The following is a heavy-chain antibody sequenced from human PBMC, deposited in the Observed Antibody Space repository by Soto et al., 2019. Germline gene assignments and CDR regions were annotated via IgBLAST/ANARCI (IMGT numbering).Heavy chain of an antibody. CDR1: GFTFSSYA. J-gene: IGHJ3*02. CDR2: ISYDGSNK. V-gene: IGHV3-30-3*01. Sequence: QVQLVESGGGVVQPGRSLRLSCAASGFTFSSYAMHWVRQAPGKGLEWVAVISYDGSNKYYADSVKGRFTISRDNSKNTLYVQMNSLRAEDTAVYYCAREGRVLGAFDIWGQGTMVTVSS. D-gene: IGHD3-3*02. CDR3: AREGRVLGAFDI.